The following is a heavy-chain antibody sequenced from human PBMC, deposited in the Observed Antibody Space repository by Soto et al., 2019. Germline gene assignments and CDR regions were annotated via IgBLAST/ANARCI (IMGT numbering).Heavy chain of an antibody. CDR1: SDSISSGYY. CDR2: IFHSGTP. CDR3: ARRGSRSSSALPSYDY. V-gene: IGHV4-38-2*01. J-gene: IGHJ4*02. D-gene: IGHD3-22*01. Sequence: LSLTCAVSSDSISSGYYCDWIRQPPGKGLEWIGSIFHSGTPYYNPSLKSRLTISMDTSKTQFSLKLTSVTAADTAVYYCARRGSRSSSALPSYDYWGRGILVTVSS.